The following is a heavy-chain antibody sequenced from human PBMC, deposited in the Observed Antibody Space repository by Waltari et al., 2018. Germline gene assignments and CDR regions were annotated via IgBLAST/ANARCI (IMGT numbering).Heavy chain of an antibody. CDR1: GDSITTHY. V-gene: IGHV4-59*11. CDR3: ARGGDYNTYYFDY. Sequence: QVQLQESGPGLVKPSETLSLTCTVSGDSITTHYWSWIRQPPGKGLEWIAYNYNSGSTNYNPSLKSRVTISVDASKNQFSLKLNSVTAADTAVYYCARGGDYNTYYFDYWGQGTLVTVSS. CDR2: NYNSGST. D-gene: IGHD4-4*01. J-gene: IGHJ4*02.